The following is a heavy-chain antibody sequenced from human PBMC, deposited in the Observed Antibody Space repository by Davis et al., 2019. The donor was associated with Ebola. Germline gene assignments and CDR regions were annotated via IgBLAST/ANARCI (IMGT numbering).Heavy chain of an antibody. CDR3: ASGDGRGNSYDMDV. V-gene: IGHV3-23*01. D-gene: IGHD4-23*01. CDR2: VRAAGTET. CDR1: GFTYSNFD. J-gene: IGHJ6*02. Sequence: GESLKISCAASGFTYSNFDMSWVRQAPGKGLEWVSSVRAAGTETFYADSVKGRFTISRDNSKNTLYLQMNSLRADDTAVYYCASGDGRGNSYDMDVWGQGTTVTVSS.